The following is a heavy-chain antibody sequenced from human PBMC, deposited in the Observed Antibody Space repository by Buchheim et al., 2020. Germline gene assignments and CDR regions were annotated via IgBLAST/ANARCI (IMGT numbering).Heavy chain of an antibody. CDR2: IDPSDSYT. D-gene: IGHD3-10*02. CDR1: GYSFTSYW. V-gene: IGHV5-10-1*03. Sequence: EVQLVQSGAEVKKPGESLRISCKGSGYSFTSYWISWVRQMPGKGLEWMGRIDPSDSYTNYSPSFQGHVTISADKSISTAYLQWSSLKASDTAMYYCASSLGRSVDVFGASQGMDVWGQGTT. CDR3: ASSLGRSVDVFGASQGMDV. J-gene: IGHJ6*02.